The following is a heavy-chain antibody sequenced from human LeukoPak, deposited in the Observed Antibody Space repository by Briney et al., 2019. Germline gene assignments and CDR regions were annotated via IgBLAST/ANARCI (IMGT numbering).Heavy chain of an antibody. Sequence: GGSLRLSCAAFGVTVSGYWMNWVRQAPGKGLVWVARINSDGSSTSHADPVKGRFTISRDNAKNILYLQMNSLRVDDTAVYYCARDPKYGDLDYWGQGTLVTVSS. D-gene: IGHD4-17*01. CDR3: ARDPKYGDLDY. J-gene: IGHJ4*02. CDR1: GVTVSGYW. CDR2: INSDGSST. V-gene: IGHV3-74*01.